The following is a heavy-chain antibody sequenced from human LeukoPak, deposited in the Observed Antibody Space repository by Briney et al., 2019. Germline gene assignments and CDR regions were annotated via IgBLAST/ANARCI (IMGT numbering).Heavy chain of an antibody. D-gene: IGHD3-9*01. CDR1: GYTFTSYD. V-gene: IGHV1-8*01. CDR2: MNPNSGNT. Sequence: GASVKVSCKASGYTFTSYDINWVRQATGQGLEWTGWMNPNSGNTGYAQKFQGRVTMTRNTSISTAYMELSSLRSEDTAVYYCARGIYYDILTGYYWFDPWGQGTLVTVSS. J-gene: IGHJ5*02. CDR3: ARGIYYDILTGYYWFDP.